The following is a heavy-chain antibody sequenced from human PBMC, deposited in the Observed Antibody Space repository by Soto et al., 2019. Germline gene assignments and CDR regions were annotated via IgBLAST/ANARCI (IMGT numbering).Heavy chain of an antibody. CDR1: GVSISSGGYY. J-gene: IGHJ5*02. CDR3: ARGIAVAGYNWFDP. D-gene: IGHD6-19*01. V-gene: IGHV4-31*03. Sequence: TSETLSLTCTVSGVSISSGGYYWTWIRQHPQKGLEWIGHIYYSGSTYYNPSLKSRVTVSVDTSKNQFSLKLSSVTAADTAVYYCARGIAVAGYNWFDPWGQGTLVTVSS. CDR2: IYYSGST.